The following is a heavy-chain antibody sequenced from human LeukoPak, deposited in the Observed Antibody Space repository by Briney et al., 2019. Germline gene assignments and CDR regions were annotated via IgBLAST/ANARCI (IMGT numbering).Heavy chain of an antibody. D-gene: IGHD3-10*01. CDR2: ISWTSGST. Sequence: GGSLRLSCAASGFTFDDYAMHWVRQAPGKGLEWVSGISWTSGSTVYADSVKGRFTISVDNTKNSLYLQMNSLRVEDTALYYCAKDISYGSGPYFDYWGQGTLVTVSS. CDR3: AKDISYGSGPYFDY. CDR1: GFTFDDYA. J-gene: IGHJ4*02. V-gene: IGHV3-9*01.